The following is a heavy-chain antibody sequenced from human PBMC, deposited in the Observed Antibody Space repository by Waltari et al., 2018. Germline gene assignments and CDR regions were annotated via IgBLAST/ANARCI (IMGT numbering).Heavy chain of an antibody. V-gene: IGHV4-61*02. J-gene: IGHJ3*02. D-gene: IGHD2-2*01. Sequence: QVQLQESGPGLVKPSQTLSLTCTVSGGSISSGSYYWSWIRQPAGKGLAWIGRIYTRGSTNYNPSLKSRVTISVDTSKNQFSLKLSSVTAADTAVYYCARSPPPHCSSTSCPGGAFDIWGQGTMVTVSS. CDR3: ARSPPPHCSSTSCPGGAFDI. CDR1: GGSISSGSYY. CDR2: IYTRGST.